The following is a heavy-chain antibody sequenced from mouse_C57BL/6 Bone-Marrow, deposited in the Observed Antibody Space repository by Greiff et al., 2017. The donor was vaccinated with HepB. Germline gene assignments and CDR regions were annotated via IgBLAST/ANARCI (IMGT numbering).Heavy chain of an antibody. D-gene: IGHD1-1*01. V-gene: IGHV14-4*01. Sequence: VHVKQSGAELVRPGASVKLSCTASGFNFKDDYMHWVKQRPEQGLEWIGWIDPENGDTEYASKFQGKATITADTSSNTAYLQLSSLTSEDTAVYYCTTGGYYYGGYFDVWGTGTAVTVSA. CDR2: IDPENGDT. CDR1: GFNFKDDY. J-gene: IGHJ1*03. CDR3: TTGGYYYGGYFDV.